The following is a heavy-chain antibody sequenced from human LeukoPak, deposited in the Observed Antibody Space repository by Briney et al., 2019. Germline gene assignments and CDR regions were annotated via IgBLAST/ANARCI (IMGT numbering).Heavy chain of an antibody. CDR2: IYPDDSDT. J-gene: IGHJ4*02. D-gene: IGHD4-17*01. CDR1: GYSFSNYL. Sequence: GESLKISCKGSGYSFSNYLIGWVRQMPGKGLEWVGIIYPDDSDTRYSPSFQDQVTISADKSISTAYLQWSSLKASDTSMYYCARHYPGGDYFIDYWGQGTLVTVSS. V-gene: IGHV5-51*01. CDR3: ARHYPGGDYFIDY.